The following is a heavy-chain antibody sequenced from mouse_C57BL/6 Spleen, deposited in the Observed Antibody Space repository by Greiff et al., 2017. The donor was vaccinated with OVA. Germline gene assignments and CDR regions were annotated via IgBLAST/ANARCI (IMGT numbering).Heavy chain of an antibody. J-gene: IGHJ2*01. D-gene: IGHD3-2*02. CDR1: GYAFSSYW. CDR2: IYPGDGDT. V-gene: IGHV1-80*01. Sequence: VQLQQSGAELVKPGASVKISCKASGYAFSSYWMNWVKQRPGQGLEWIGQIYPGDGDTNYNGKFKGKATLTADKSSSTAYMQLSSLTSEDSAVYFCARSSGLYYFDYWGQGTTLTVSS. CDR3: ARSSGLYYFDY.